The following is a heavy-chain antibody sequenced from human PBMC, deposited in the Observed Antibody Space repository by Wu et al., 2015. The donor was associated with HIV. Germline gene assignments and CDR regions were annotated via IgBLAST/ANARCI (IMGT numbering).Heavy chain of an antibody. Sequence: QVQLQQWGAGLLKPSETLSLTCAVYGGSFSGYYWSWIRQPPGKGLEWIGEINHSGSTNYNPSLKSRVTISVDTSKNQFSLKLSSVTAADTAVYYCARALPYCSSTSCPPFYWGQGTLVTVSS. CDR3: ARALPYCSSTSCPPFY. J-gene: IGHJ4*02. CDR2: INHSGST. V-gene: IGHV4-34*01. CDR1: GGSFSGYY. D-gene: IGHD2-2*01.